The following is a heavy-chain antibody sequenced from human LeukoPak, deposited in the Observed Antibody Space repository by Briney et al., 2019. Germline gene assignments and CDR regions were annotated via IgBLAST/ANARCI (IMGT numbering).Heavy chain of an antibody. CDR2: IIPIFGTA. D-gene: IGHD6-19*01. Sequence: ASVKVSCKASGGTFSSYAISWVRQAPGQGLEWMGGIIPIFGTANYAQKFQGRVTITADKSTSTAYMELSSLKSEDTAVYYCAMIAVAGTFFDYWGQGTLVTVSS. J-gene: IGHJ4*02. V-gene: IGHV1-69*06. CDR3: AMIAVAGTFFDY. CDR1: GGTFSSYA.